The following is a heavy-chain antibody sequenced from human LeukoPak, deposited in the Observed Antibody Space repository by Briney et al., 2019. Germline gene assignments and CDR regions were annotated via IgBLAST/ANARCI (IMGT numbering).Heavy chain of an antibody. D-gene: IGHD3-10*01. J-gene: IGHJ4*02. CDR3: ARRYYGSGELYDY. Sequence: SETLSLTCTVSGGSISSYYWSWIRQPPGKGLEWIGYIYYSGSTNYNPSLKSRVTISVDTSKNQFSLKLSSVTAADTAVYYCARRYYGSGELYDYWGQGTLVTVSS. CDR1: GGSISSYY. V-gene: IGHV4-59*08. CDR2: IYYSGST.